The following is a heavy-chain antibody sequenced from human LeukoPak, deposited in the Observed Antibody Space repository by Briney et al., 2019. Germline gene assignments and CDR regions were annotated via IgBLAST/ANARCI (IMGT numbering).Heavy chain of an antibody. D-gene: IGHD3-10*01. J-gene: IGHJ3*02. CDR3: ARDRYHYGSGSYPDAFDI. V-gene: IGHV1-46*01. CDR2: INPSGGST. CDR1: GYTFTSYY. Sequence: GASVKVSCKASGYTFTSYYMHWVRQALGQGLEWMGIINPSGGSTSYAQKFQGRVTMTRDMSTSTVYMELSSLRSEDTAVYYCARDRYHYGSGSYPDAFDIWGQGTMVTVSS.